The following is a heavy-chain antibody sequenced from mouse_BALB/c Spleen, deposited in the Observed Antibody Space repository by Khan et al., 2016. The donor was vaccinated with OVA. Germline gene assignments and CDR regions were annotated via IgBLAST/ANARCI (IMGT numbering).Heavy chain of an antibody. CDR2: ISSTGST. Sequence: EVKLQQSGPGLVKPSQSLSLTCTVTGYSITSEYAWNWIRQFPGNKLEWMGYISSTGSTSYNPSLKSRISITRDTSKNQFFLQLKSVTTEDTATYSYASALYYSYRYALAFWGRGTSVTVSA. D-gene: IGHD2-12*01. CDR3: ASALYYSYRYALAF. J-gene: IGHJ4*01. V-gene: IGHV3-2*02. CDR1: GYSITSEYA.